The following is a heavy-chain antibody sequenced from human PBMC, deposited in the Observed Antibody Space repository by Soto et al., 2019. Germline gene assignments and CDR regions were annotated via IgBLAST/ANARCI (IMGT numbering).Heavy chain of an antibody. D-gene: IGHD2-21*02. Sequence: PGGSLRLSCAASGFTFISYGMHWVRQAPGKGLEWVAVISYDGSNKYYADSVKGRFTISRDNSKNTLYLQMNSLRAEDTAVYYCAKGRAGFTAVLYYYYSVYGCGQRTTVTVSS. CDR3: AKGRAGFTAVLYYYYSVYG. V-gene: IGHV3-30*18. CDR2: ISYDGSNK. J-gene: IGHJ6*02. CDR1: GFTFISYG.